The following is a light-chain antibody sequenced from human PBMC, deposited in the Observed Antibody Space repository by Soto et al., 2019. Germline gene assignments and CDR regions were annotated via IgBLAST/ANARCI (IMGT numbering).Light chain of an antibody. Sequence: EIVLTHSPSTLSLSPGERATLFCMASQSVSSYLAWYQQKPGQAPRLLIYDASNRATGIPARFSGSGSGTDFSLTISSLEPEDFAVYYCQQRSDGPRTFGQGTKVDIK. CDR2: DAS. CDR1: QSVSSY. CDR3: QQRSDGPRT. V-gene: IGKV3-11*01. J-gene: IGKJ1*01.